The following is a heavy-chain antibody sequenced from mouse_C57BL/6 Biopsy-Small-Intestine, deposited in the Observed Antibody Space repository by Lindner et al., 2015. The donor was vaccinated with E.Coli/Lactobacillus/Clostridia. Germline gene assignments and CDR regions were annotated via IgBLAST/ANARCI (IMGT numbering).Heavy chain of an antibody. Sequence: SVKVSCKASGGAFSNYAINWVRQAPGQGLEWMGRIIPNLGLTNYAQKFQGRVTITADESTSTAYMELSSLRSEDTSTYYCARQGSDRGVYIYGLDVWGQGTTVTVSS. CDR1: GGAFSNYA. V-gene: IGHV1-4*01. CDR2: IIPNLGLT. J-gene: IGHJ1*01. CDR3: ARQGSDRGVYIYGLDV. D-gene: IGHD1-1*01.